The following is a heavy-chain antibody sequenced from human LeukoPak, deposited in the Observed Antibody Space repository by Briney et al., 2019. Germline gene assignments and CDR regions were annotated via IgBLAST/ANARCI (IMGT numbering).Heavy chain of an antibody. CDR1: GVTSSNDV. CDR3: VKVGGGGGWYWSP. D-gene: IGHD6-19*01. Sequence: PGGPLRLSSTGSGVTSSNDVISCVSQTPRKRLEWVACIRDIGDGTDSADSATRQFTISRDNSTNTLFFQMNILRVEHTAAYYCVKVGGGGGWYWSPWG. V-gene: IGHV3-23*01. J-gene: IGHJ6*01. CDR2: IRDIGDGT.